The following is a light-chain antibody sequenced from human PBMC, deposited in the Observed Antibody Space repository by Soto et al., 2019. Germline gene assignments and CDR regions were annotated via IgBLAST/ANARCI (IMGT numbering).Light chain of an antibody. V-gene: IGLV2-8*01. Sequence: QSVLTQPPSACGSPGQIVPISCTGTSSDVGGYNYVSWYQQHPGKAPKLMIYEVSKRPSGVPDRFSGSKSGNTASLTVSGLQAEDEADYYCSSYAGSNNLPYVFGTGTKVTVL. CDR2: EVS. J-gene: IGLJ1*01. CDR1: SSDVGGYNY. CDR3: SSYAGSNNLPYV.